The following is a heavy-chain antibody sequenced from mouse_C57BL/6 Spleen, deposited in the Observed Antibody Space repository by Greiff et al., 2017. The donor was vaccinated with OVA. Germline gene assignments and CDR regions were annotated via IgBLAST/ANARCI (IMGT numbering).Heavy chain of an antibody. CDR3: ARTNYDYSLWYFDV. V-gene: IGHV1-18*01. CDR1: GYTFTDYN. Sequence: VQLQQSGPELVKPGASVKIPCKASGYTFTDYNMDWVKQSHGKSLEWIGDINPNNGGTIYNQKFKGKATLTVDKSSSTAYMELRSLTSEDTAVYYCARTNYDYSLWYFDVWGTGTTVTVSS. CDR2: INPNNGGT. J-gene: IGHJ1*03. D-gene: IGHD2-4*01.